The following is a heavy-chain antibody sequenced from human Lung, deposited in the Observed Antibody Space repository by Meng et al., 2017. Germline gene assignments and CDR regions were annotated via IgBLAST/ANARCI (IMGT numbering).Heavy chain of an antibody. CDR1: GDSVSSGGYY. D-gene: IGHD4-23*01. V-gene: IGHV4-61*08. J-gene: IGHJ4*02. Sequence: VPLRGAGPGLVRPSATLSPPCTVSGDSVSSGGYYWGWIRQPPGKGLEWIGYVYFSGSTNYNPSLKSRVTISLDTSKNQFSLKLNSVTAADTAVYYCVRGGTVVNLGYWGPGTLVTVSS. CDR3: VRGGTVVNLGY. CDR2: VYFSGST.